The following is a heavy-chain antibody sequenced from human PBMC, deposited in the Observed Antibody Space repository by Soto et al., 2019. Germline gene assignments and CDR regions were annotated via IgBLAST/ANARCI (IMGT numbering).Heavy chain of an antibody. CDR1: GFTFGNNA. Sequence: HPGGSLRLSCVASGFTFGNNAVNCVRQAPGKGLEWVSTISGSGHRTYYADSVKGRFTISRDNSKNTVYLQMNSLRADDTAVYYCAKSIPDVDSGMFEYWGKGILVTVSS. D-gene: IGHD5-18*01. J-gene: IGHJ4*02. CDR3: AKSIPDVDSGMFEY. V-gene: IGHV3-23*01. CDR2: ISGSGHRT.